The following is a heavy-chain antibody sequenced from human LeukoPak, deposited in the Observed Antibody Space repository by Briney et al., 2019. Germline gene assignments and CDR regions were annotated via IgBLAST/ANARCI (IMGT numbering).Heavy chain of an antibody. J-gene: IGHJ5*02. Sequence: GGSLRLSCAASGFTFSSYAMSWVRQAPGEGVEGVSSISGSGGRTYYADSEKRRFTISRDNYKNALYLQMNSLRGEDTAVYYCAKEGLVGPWGQGTLVSVSS. CDR1: GFTFSSYA. CDR2: ISGSGGRT. CDR3: AKEGLVGP. D-gene: IGHD3-9*01. V-gene: IGHV3-23*01.